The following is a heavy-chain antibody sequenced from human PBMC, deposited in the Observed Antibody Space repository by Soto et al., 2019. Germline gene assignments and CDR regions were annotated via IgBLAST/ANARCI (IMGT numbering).Heavy chain of an antibody. CDR1: GFTFSSYA. Sequence: EVQLLESGGGLVQPGGSLRLSCAASGFTFSSYAMSWVRQAPGKGLEWVSAISGSGGSTYYADSVKGRFTISRDNSKSAPYLQMNSLSAENTAVYYCAKVVWDYGDYNYFDYWGQGTLVTVSS. V-gene: IGHV3-23*01. D-gene: IGHD4-17*01. CDR2: ISGSGGST. J-gene: IGHJ4*02. CDR3: AKVVWDYGDYNYFDY.